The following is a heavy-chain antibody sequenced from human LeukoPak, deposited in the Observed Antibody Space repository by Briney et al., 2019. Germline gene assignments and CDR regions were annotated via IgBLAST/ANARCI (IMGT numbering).Heavy chain of an antibody. D-gene: IGHD3-3*01. V-gene: IGHV3-7*03. CDR2: IKQDGSEK. Sequence: GGSLRLSCAASGFTFSSYWMSWVRQAPGKGLEWVANIKQDGSEKYYVDSVKGRFTISRDNSKNTLYLQMNSLRVEDTAVHYCAKDPGATFDFWSGSQSAFDIWGQGTMVTVSS. CDR1: GFTFSSYW. CDR3: AKDPGATFDFWSGSQSAFDI. J-gene: IGHJ3*02.